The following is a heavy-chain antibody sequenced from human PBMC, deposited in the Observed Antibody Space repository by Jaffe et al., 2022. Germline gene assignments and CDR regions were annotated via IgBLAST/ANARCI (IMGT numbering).Heavy chain of an antibody. CDR2: ITGSGGRT. CDR1: GFTFSSYA. D-gene: IGHD1-1*01. J-gene: IGHJ6*03. Sequence: EVQLLESGGGLEQPGGSLRLSCAASGFTFSSYAMSWVRQAPGKGLEWVSAITGSGGRTDYADSVKGRFTISRDNSKNTLYLQMSSLRAEDTAVYYCARRLDYYYYYMDVWGKGTTVTVSS. V-gene: IGHV3-23*01. CDR3: ARRLDYYYYYMDV.